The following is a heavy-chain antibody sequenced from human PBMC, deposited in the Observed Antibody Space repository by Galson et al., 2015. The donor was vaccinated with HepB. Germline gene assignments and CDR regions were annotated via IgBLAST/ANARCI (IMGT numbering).Heavy chain of an antibody. CDR2: IRSKAYGGTT. D-gene: IGHD5-24*01. V-gene: IGHV3-49*04. CDR1: GFTFGDYA. J-gene: IGHJ3*02. CDR3: TREGVEMATIEAFDI. Sequence: SLRLSCAASGFTFGDYAMSWVRQAPGKGLEWVGFIRSKAYGGTTEYAASVKGRFTISRDDSKSIAYLQMNSLKTEDTAVYYCTREGVEMATIEAFDIWGQGTMVTVSS.